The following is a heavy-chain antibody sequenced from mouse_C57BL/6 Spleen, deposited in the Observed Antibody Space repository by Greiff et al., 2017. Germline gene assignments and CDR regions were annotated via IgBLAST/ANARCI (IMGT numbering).Heavy chain of an antibody. J-gene: IGHJ3*01. V-gene: IGHV1-53*01. CDR2: INPSNGGT. CDR1: GYTFTSYW. CDR3: ARSIYDGYYSPFSY. D-gene: IGHD2-3*01. Sequence: QVQLQQPGTELVKPGASVKLSCKASGYTFTSYWMHWVKQRPGQGLEWIGNINPSNGGTNYNEQFKSKATLTVDKSSSTAYMRLSSLTSEDSAVYYCARSIYDGYYSPFSYWGQGTLVTVSA.